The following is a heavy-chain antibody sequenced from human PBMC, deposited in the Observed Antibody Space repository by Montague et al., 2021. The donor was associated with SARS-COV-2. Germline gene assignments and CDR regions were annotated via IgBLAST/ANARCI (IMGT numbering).Heavy chain of an antibody. CDR2: ISASGGIT. V-gene: IGHV3-23*01. CDR1: GFSFGTYG. Sequence: SLRLSCAASGFSFGTYGMTWVRQAPGKGLEWVSVISASGGITHYADSVKGRFTISRDNSENTLYLQMNSLRAEDTAVYYCARDGRDYLPSGSHYLGGYYWGQGTLVTVSS. D-gene: IGHD3-10*01. CDR3: ARDGRDYLPSGSHYLGGYY. J-gene: IGHJ4*02.